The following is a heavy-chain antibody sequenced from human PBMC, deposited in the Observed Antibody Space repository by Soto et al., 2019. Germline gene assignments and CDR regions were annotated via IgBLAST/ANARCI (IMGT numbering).Heavy chain of an antibody. CDR1: GDTFNFYT. CDR3: ATNYGSGSTHFDY. Sequence: QVQLVQSGAEVRKPGSSVKVSCTASGDTFNFYTISWVRQAPGQGLEWMGRVIPMLRMSNYAQKFQGRVTFSPDKXTSTAYMALSSLRSDDTAVYYCATNYGSGSTHFDYWGQGTLVTVSS. D-gene: IGHD3-10*01. V-gene: IGHV1-69*02. CDR2: VIPMLRMS. J-gene: IGHJ4*02.